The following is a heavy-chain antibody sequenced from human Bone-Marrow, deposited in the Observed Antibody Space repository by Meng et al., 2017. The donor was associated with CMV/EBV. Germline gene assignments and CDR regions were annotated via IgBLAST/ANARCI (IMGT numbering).Heavy chain of an antibody. J-gene: IGHJ4*02. CDR2: ISSDGSNK. D-gene: IGHD3-10*02. CDR3: ARDMFAWAVPATPFEY. Sequence: GESLKISCSASGFAFIDYSLHWVRQAPGKGLEWLALISSDGSNKYYADSVKGRFTVSRDNSKNTLYLQMNSLGAEDTAVYYCARDMFAWAVPATPFEYWGQGTLVTFSS. V-gene: IGHV3-30*04. CDR1: GFAFIDYS.